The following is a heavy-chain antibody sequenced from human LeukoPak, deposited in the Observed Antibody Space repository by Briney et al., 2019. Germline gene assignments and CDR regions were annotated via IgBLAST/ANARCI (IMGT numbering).Heavy chain of an antibody. CDR3: ARDSGLDAFDI. CDR1: DYSISCGYY. CDR2: IYHSGRT. J-gene: IGHJ3*02. V-gene: IGHV4-38-2*02. D-gene: IGHD3-22*01. Sequence: SETLSLTCTVSDYSISCGYYWGWIRQPPGKGLEWIGSIYHSGRTYYNPSLKSRVTISVDTSKNQFSLKLSSVTAADTAVYYCARDSGLDAFDIWGQGTMVTVSS.